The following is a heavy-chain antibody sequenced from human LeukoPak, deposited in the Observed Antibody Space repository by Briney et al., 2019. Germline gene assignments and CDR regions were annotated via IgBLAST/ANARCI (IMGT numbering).Heavy chain of an antibody. CDR3: ARERSGWFFSN. CDR1: GYSFTIYG. J-gene: IGHJ4*02. Sequence: PSMKVSCKASGYSFTIYGITWVRQGPAQGLGWMGWINPYNGNTNYAQKLQGRVTMTTDTSTSTAYMDLRSLRSDDTAVYYCARERSGWFFSNWGQGTLVTVSS. V-gene: IGHV1-18*01. CDR2: INPYNGNT. D-gene: IGHD6-19*01.